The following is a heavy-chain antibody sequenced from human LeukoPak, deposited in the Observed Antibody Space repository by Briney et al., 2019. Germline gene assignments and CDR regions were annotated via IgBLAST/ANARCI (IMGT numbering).Heavy chain of an antibody. CDR3: AKDIGRDGYTLGLGAFDI. CDR1: GFTFDDYA. J-gene: IGHJ3*02. V-gene: IGHV3-9*03. D-gene: IGHD5-24*01. Sequence: GRSLRLSCAASGFTFDDYAMHCVRQAPGKGLEWVSGISWNSGSIGYADSVEGRLTISRDNAKNSLYLQVNRQSAEDMALYYCAKDIGRDGYTLGLGAFDIWGQGTMVAVSS. CDR2: ISWNSGSI.